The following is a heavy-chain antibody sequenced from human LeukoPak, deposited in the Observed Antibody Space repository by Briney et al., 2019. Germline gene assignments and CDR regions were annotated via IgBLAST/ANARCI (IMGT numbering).Heavy chain of an antibody. D-gene: IGHD2-2*01. J-gene: IGHJ4*02. CDR2: ISSSSSYI. V-gene: IGHV3-21*01. Sequence: GGSLRLSCAASRFTFNTYAMSWVRQAPGKGLEWVSSISSSSSYIYYADSVKGRFTISRDNAKNSLYLQMNSLRAEDTAVYYCARTYHLVLDYWGQGTLVTVSS. CDR1: RFTFNTYA. CDR3: ARTYHLVLDY.